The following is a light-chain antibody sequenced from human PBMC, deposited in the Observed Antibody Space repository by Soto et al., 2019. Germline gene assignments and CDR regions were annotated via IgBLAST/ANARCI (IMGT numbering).Light chain of an antibody. CDR1: QSVTRSF. CDR2: GAS. J-gene: IGKJ3*01. V-gene: IGKV3-20*01. Sequence: EIVLTQSPGTLSLSPGERVTLSCRASQSVTRSFLAWYQQKPGQAPRLLLYGASSRATSIPDRFSGSGSGTDFTLTISRLEPEDFAVYYCHQYGSSPQAFGPGTKVDIK. CDR3: HQYGSSPQA.